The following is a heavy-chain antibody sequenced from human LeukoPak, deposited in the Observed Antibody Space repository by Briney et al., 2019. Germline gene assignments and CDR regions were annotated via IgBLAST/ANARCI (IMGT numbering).Heavy chain of an antibody. V-gene: IGHV1-69*13. CDR1: GGTFSGYA. CDR3: ARATGKDILTGRKLDY. Sequence: SVKVSCKASGGTFSGYAISWVRQAPGQGLEWMGGIIPIFGTANYAQKFQGRVTITADESTSTAYMELSSLRSEDTAVYYCARATGKDILTGRKLDYWGQGTLVTVSS. J-gene: IGHJ4*02. CDR2: IIPIFGTA. D-gene: IGHD3-9*01.